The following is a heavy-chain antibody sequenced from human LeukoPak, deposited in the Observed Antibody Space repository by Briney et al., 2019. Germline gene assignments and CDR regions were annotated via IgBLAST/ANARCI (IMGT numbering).Heavy chain of an antibody. D-gene: IGHD3-3*01. CDR3: ASPVKYYDTWSGYPPFDY. CDR2: IIPMSGTA. V-gene: IGHV1-69*13. J-gene: IGHJ4*02. Sequence: SVKVSCKASGGTFSSYAISWVRQAPGQGLEWVGGIIPMSGTANYAQKFQGGVTTTADESTSTAYMELSSLRSEDAAIYYCASPVKYYDTWSGYPPFDYWGQGTLVTVSS. CDR1: GGTFSSYA.